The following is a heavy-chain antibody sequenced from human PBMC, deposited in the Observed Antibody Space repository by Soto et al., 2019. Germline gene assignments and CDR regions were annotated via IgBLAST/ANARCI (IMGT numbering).Heavy chain of an antibody. CDR1: GFTFNTNT. Sequence: QVQLVESGGGVVQPGRSLRLSCAASGFTFNTNTLHWVRQAPGKGLEWVAVISYDGSNKYYADSVKGRFTISRDNSKNTLYLQMNSLRAKDTAVYYCARDPHRTFWSARGPWFDPWGQGTLVTVSS. CDR2: ISYDGSNK. J-gene: IGHJ5*02. D-gene: IGHD3-3*01. CDR3: ARDPHRTFWSARGPWFDP. V-gene: IGHV3-30-3*01.